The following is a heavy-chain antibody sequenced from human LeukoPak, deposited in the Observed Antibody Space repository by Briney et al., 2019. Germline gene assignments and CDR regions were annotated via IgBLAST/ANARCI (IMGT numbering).Heavy chain of an antibody. Sequence: SETLSLTCAVYGGSLSGYYWSWIRQPPGKGLEWIGEINHSGSTNYNPSLKSRVTISVDTSKNQFSLKLSSVTAADTAVYYCARGGRSPYDYWGQGTLVTVSS. CDR2: INHSGST. J-gene: IGHJ4*02. CDR3: ARGGRSPYDY. D-gene: IGHD6-13*01. V-gene: IGHV4-34*01. CDR1: GGSLSGYY.